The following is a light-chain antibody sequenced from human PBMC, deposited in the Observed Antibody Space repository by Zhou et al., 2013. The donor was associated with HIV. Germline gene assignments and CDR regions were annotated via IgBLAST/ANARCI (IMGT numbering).Light chain of an antibody. CDR1: QTISDW. V-gene: IGKV1-5*03. CDR3: QQYNSYPLT. J-gene: IGKJ4*01. CDR2: KAS. Sequence: DIQMTQSPSTLSASVGGRVTITCRASQTISDWLAWYQQKPGKAPKLLIYKASSLETGVPPRFSGSGSGTEFTLTISSLQPDDFATYYCQQYNSYPLTFGGGIEGGD.